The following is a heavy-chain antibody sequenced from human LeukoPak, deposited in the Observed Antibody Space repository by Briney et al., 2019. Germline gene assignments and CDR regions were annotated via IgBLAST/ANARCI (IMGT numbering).Heavy chain of an antibody. CDR2: IKQDGSEK. Sequence: GGSLRLSCAASGFTFRSYWMSWVRQAPGKGLERVANIKQDGSEKHYADSVKGRFTISRDNVENSLYLEMNSLTDDDTALYYCTRVEPTKSDDCWGQGTLVTVSS. V-gene: IGHV3-7*01. CDR1: GFTFRSYW. CDR3: TRVEPTKSDDC. J-gene: IGHJ4*02. D-gene: IGHD1-14*01.